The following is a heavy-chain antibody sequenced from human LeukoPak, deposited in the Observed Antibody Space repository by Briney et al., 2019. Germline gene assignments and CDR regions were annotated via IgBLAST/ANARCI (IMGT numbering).Heavy chain of an antibody. J-gene: IGHJ4*02. CDR1: GFAFSTYH. V-gene: IGHV3-30*18. Sequence: GRSLRLSCAASGFAFSTYHMHWVRLAPGKGLEWVTVISYDGSNKYYADSVKGRFTISRDNSKNTLYLQMNSLRAEDTAVYYCANGGWQWLVSIDYWGQGTLVTVSS. CDR2: ISYDGSNK. CDR3: ANGGWQWLVSIDY. D-gene: IGHD6-19*01.